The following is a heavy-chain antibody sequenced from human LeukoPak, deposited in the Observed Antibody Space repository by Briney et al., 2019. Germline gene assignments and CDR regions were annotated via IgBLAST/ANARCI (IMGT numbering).Heavy chain of an antibody. Sequence: SGGSLRLSCAASGFIFNVHSMNWVRQAPGKGLEWLSYISGSGAAIYYADSVKGRFTISRDNAKDSLYLQMNSLRDEDTAVYYCAYLGTCDYWGQGTLVTVSS. J-gene: IGHJ4*02. CDR2: ISGSGAAI. CDR3: AYLGTCDY. D-gene: IGHD7-27*01. V-gene: IGHV3-48*02. CDR1: GFIFNVHS.